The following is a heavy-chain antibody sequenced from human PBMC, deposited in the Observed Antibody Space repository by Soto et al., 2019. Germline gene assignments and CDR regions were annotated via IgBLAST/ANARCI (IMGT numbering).Heavy chain of an antibody. CDR3: ARGRYCLTGRCFPNWFDS. V-gene: IGHV4-30-4*02. J-gene: IGHJ5*01. D-gene: IGHD2-15*01. CDR1: GDSISSVDYF. CDR2: IYKSATT. Sequence: SDTLSLTCSVSGDSISSVDYFWAWIRQPPGQALEYIGYIYKSATTYYNPSFESRVAISLDTSKSQFSLNVTSVTAADTAVYFCARGRYCLTGRCFPNWFDSWGQGTLVTVSS.